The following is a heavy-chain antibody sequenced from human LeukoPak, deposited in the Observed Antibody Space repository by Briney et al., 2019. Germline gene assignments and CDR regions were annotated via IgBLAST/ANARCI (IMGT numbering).Heavy chain of an antibody. CDR1: GFGFSFSTYT. CDR3: ITITITRGAL. CDR2: IKSKTYGETT. J-gene: IGHJ4*02. V-gene: IGHV3-15*01. Sequence: PGGSLRLSCAASGFGFSFSTYTMHWVRQAPGKGLEWVGHIKSKTYGETTDYAEPVKGRFTISRDDAHDMVYLQLSSLRPEDTAVYYCITITITRGALWGLGTLVTVSS. D-gene: IGHD3-10*01.